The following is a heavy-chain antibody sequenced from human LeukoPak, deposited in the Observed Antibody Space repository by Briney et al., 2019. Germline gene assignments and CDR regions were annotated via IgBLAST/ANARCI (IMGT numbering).Heavy chain of an antibody. CDR1: GFTFNTYW. Sequence: PGGSLRLSCEASGFTFNTYWLSWVRQAPGKGLEWVSYISSSSSTIYYADSVKGRFTISRDNAKNSLYLQMNSLRAEDTAVYYCARDMGPSSFDYWGQGTLVTVSS. V-gene: IGHV3-48*01. CDR3: ARDMGPSSFDY. J-gene: IGHJ4*02. CDR2: ISSSSSTI. D-gene: IGHD6-13*01.